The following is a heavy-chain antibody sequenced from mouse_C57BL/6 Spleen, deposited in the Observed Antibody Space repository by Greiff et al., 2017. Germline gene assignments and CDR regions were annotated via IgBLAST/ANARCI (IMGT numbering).Heavy chain of an antibody. D-gene: IGHD1-1*01. CDR3: ARAGYYYGSSRAY. CDR2: FHPTLGGT. J-gene: IGHJ3*01. V-gene: IGHV1-72*01. Sequence: QVQLQQPGAELVKPGASVKLSCKASGYTFTPYWMHWVKQRPGRGLEWIGRFHPTLGGTKYNETFTSTATLTVDKPSSTAYMQLSSLTSEDSAVYYCARAGYYYGSSRAYWGQGTLVTVSA. CDR1: GYTFTPYW.